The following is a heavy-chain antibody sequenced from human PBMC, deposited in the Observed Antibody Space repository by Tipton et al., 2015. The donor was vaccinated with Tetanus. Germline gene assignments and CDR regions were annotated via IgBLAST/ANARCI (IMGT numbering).Heavy chain of an antibody. CDR1: GYTFTSYW. CDR3: ARLPKHYSASGST. CDR2: VYPGDSDT. V-gene: IGHV5-51*01. D-gene: IGHD3-10*01. J-gene: IGHJ5*02. Sequence: QSGPEVKKPGESLMVSCEASGYTFTSYWIGWVRQMPGEGLEWMGTVYPGDSDTRYSPSFRGQVTISADKSISTAYLQWTSLKPSDTAIYFCARLPKHYSASGSTWGQGTLVTVSS.